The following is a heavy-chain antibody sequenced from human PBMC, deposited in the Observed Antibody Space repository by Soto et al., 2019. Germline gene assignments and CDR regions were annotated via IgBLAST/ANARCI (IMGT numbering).Heavy chain of an antibody. V-gene: IGHV3-23*01. CDR1: GLTFTNYA. CDR3: AKNLWFGESVFDS. J-gene: IGHJ4*02. Sequence: EVQLSESGGRLVQPGGSLRLACEVSGLTFTNYAMSWVRQAPGKGLEWLSRISGSGGSTYYADSVKGQFTVSRDNSKNTLYLQMDGLRTEDTAVYYCAKNLWFGESVFDSWGQGTLVTVSS. CDR2: ISGSGGST. D-gene: IGHD3-10*01.